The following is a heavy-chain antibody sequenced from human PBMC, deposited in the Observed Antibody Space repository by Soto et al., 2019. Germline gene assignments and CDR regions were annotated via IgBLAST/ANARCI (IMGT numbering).Heavy chain of an antibody. D-gene: IGHD2-15*01. V-gene: IGHV3-30*18. CDR1: GFTFSSYG. CDR3: AKDALGYCSGGSCYLDY. J-gene: IGHJ4*02. Sequence: QVQLVESGGGVVQPGRSLRLSCAASGFTFSSYGMHWVRQAPGKGLEWVAVISYDGSNKYYADSVKGRFTISRDNSKNTLYLQMNSLRAEDTAVYYCAKDALGYCSGGSCYLDYWGQGTLVTVSS. CDR2: ISYDGSNK.